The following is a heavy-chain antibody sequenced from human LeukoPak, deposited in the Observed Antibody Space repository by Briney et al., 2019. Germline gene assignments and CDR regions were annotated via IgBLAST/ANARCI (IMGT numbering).Heavy chain of an antibody. Sequence: ASLKLSCKASGYTFTGYYMHWVRQAPGQGLEWMGWIYPNAGATKYAQKFQGRVTMTRDTSISTAYMELSGLRSDDTAVYYCGTLLSNGPFDYWGQGSLVTVSS. J-gene: IGHJ4*02. CDR2: IYPNAGAT. CDR1: GYTFTGYY. CDR3: GTLLSNGPFDY. V-gene: IGHV1-2*02.